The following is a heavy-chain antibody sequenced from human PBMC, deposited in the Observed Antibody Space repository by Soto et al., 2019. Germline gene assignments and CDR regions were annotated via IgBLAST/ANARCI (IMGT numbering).Heavy chain of an antibody. CDR3: ARSGSSSSPYYYYYYGMDV. CDR1: GGSISSGGYS. D-gene: IGHD6-6*01. J-gene: IGHJ6*02. Sequence: SETLSLTCAVSGGSISSGGYSWSWIRQPPGKGLEWIGYIYHSGSTYYNPSLKSRVTISVDTSKNQFSLKLSSVTAADTAVYYCARSGSSSSPYYYYYYGMDVWGQGTTVTVSS. CDR2: IYHSGST. V-gene: IGHV4-30-2*02.